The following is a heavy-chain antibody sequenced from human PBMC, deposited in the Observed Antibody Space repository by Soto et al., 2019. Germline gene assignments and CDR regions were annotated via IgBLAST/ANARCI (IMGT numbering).Heavy chain of an antibody. V-gene: IGHV3-7*03. J-gene: IGHJ4*02. CDR1: GFTFSSYW. D-gene: IGHD3-22*01. CDR3: AREHPNYYDGSGYGRGYFDY. Sequence: EVQLVESGGGLVQPGGSLRLSCAASGFTFSSYWMSWVRQAPGKGLEWVANIKQDGSEKYYVDSVKGRFTISRDNAKNSLYLQMNSLRAEDTAVYYCAREHPNYYDGSGYGRGYFDYWGQGTLVTVSS. CDR2: IKQDGSEK.